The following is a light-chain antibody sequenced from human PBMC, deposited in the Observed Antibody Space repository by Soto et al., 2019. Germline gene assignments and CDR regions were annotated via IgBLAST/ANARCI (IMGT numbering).Light chain of an antibody. CDR2: EVS. CDR1: SSDVGGYNF. J-gene: IGLJ3*02. Sequence: QSALTQPPSAPGSPGQSVTICCTGTSSDVGGYNFVSWYQQHPGKAPKFMIYEVSKRPSGVPDRFSGSKSGNTASLTVSGLQAEDEADYYCSSYAGGIKWVFGGGTKLTVL. V-gene: IGLV2-8*01. CDR3: SSYAGGIKWV.